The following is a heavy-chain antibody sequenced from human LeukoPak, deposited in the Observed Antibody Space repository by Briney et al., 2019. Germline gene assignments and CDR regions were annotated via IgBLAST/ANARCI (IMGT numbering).Heavy chain of an antibody. V-gene: IGHV1-2*02. J-gene: IGHJ4*02. CDR1: GYTFTGYY. Sequence: ASVKVSCKASGYTFTGYYMHWVRQAPGQGLEWMGWINPNSGGTNYAQKFQGRVTMTRDTSISTAYMELSRLRSDDTVVYYCATCSTSCCTLSEFDYWGQGTLVTVSS. CDR3: ATCSTSCCTLSEFDY. D-gene: IGHD2-2*02. CDR2: INPNSGGT.